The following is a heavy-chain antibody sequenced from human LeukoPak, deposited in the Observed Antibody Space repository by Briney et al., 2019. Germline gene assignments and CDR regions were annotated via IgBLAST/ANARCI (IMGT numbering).Heavy chain of an antibody. V-gene: IGHV4-4*07. Sequence: SETLSLTCTVSGGSISSYYWSWIRQPAGKGLEWIGLIYISGSTNYNPSLKSRVTMSVDTSKNQLSLKLTSVTAADTAVYYCVRSRGGYRHGLNFFDYWGQGTPVTVSS. CDR1: GGSISSYY. J-gene: IGHJ4*02. CDR3: VRSRGGYRHGLNFFDY. D-gene: IGHD1-1*01. CDR2: IYISGST.